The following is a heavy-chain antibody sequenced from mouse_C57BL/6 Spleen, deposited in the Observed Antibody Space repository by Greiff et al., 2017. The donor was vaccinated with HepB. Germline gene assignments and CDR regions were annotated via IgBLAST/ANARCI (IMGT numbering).Heavy chain of an antibody. CDR3: ARYSSGYPLDY. Sequence: EVQGVESGGDLVKPGGSLKLSCAASGFTFSSYGMSWVRQTPDKRLEWVATISSGGSYTYYPDSVKGRFTISRDNAKNTLYLQMSSLKSEDTDMYYYARYSSGYPLDYWGQGTTLTVSS. D-gene: IGHD3-2*02. CDR1: GFTFSSYG. CDR2: ISSGGSYT. J-gene: IGHJ2*01. V-gene: IGHV5-6*01.